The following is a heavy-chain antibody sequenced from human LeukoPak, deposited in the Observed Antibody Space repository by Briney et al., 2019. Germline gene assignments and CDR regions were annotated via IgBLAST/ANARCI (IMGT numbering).Heavy chain of an antibody. D-gene: IGHD6-13*01. Sequence: GGALRLSCAASGFTFSSSEMNWVRQAPGRGVEWVSYISSSGSTISYADSMKGRFTISRDNAKNSLYLQMNSLRAEDTAIYYCARSGQHLFDFWGQGTLVTVSS. J-gene: IGHJ4*02. CDR2: ISSSGSTI. CDR1: GFTFSSSE. V-gene: IGHV3-48*03. CDR3: ARSGQHLFDF.